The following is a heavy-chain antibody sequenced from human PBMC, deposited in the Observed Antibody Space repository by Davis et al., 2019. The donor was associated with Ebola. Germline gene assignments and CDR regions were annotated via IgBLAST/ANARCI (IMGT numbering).Heavy chain of an antibody. CDR3: ARAGYYPSGSYYNRAIDY. CDR1: GYTFTTYD. Sequence: ASVKVSCKASGYTFTTYDINWVRQATGQGLEWVGWMNPNSGNTGYAQKFQGRVTMTRNTSINTAYMELSSLASEDTAVFYCARAGYYPSGSYYNRAIDYWGQGTPVTVSS. V-gene: IGHV1-8*01. D-gene: IGHD3-10*01. J-gene: IGHJ4*02. CDR2: MNPNSGNT.